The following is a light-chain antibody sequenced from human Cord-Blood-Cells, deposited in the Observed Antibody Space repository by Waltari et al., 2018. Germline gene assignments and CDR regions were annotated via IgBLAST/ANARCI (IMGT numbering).Light chain of an antibody. J-gene: IGKJ1*01. V-gene: IGKV4-1*01. CDR1: QSVLYSSNNKNY. CDR3: QQYYSTPWT. CDR2: WAS. Sequence: DIVMTQSPDSLAVSLGERVTINCKSSQSVLYSSNNKNYLAWYQQKPGQPPKLLIYWASTRESGVPDRFSSSRSGTDFTLTISSLQAEDVAVYYCQQYYSTPWTFGQGTKVEIK.